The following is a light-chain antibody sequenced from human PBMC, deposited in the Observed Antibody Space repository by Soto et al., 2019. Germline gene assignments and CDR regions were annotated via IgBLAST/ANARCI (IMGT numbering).Light chain of an antibody. J-gene: IGLJ1*01. CDR1: SSDVGGYNY. CDR2: EVS. CDR3: SSYTSSRAYV. V-gene: IGLV2-14*01. Sequence: QSAPTQPASVSGSPGQSITISSTGTSSDVGGYNYVSWYEQQSGKAPKLMIHEVSNRPSGGSNRFSGSKSGNTASLTISGLQAEDEADYYCSSYTSSRAYVFGIGTKVTV.